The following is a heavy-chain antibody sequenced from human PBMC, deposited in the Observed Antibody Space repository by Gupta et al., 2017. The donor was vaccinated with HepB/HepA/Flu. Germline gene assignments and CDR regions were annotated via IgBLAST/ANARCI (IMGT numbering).Heavy chain of an antibody. J-gene: IGHJ6*02. D-gene: IGHD6-19*01. CDR3: AKDGSSGWPIYYYYGMDV. CDR1: GFPFSSYA. Sequence: EVQLLESGGGLVQPGGSLRLSCAASGFPFSSYAMSWFRQAPGKGLEWVSAISGSGGSTYYADSVKGRFTISRDNSKNTLYLQMNSLRAEDTAVYYCAKDGSSGWPIYYYYGMDVWGQGTTVTVSS. V-gene: IGHV3-23*01. CDR2: ISGSGGST.